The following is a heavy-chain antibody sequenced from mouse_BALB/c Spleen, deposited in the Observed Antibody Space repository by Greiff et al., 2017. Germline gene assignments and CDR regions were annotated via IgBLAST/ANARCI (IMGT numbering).Heavy chain of an antibody. Sequence: EVKLVESGGGLVKPGGSLKLSCAASGFTFSDYYMYWVRQTPEKRLEWVATISDGGSYTYYPDSVKGRFTISRDNAKNNLYLQMSSLKSEDTAMYYCAREGDYRYDGVYFDYWGQGTTLTVSS. CDR3: AREGDYRYDGVYFDY. CDR2: ISDGGSYT. J-gene: IGHJ2*01. V-gene: IGHV5-4*02. CDR1: GFTFSDYY. D-gene: IGHD2-14*01.